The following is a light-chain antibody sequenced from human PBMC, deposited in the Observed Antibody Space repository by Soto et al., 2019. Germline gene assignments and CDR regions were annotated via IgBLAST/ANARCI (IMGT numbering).Light chain of an antibody. CDR1: QSVSSTS. J-gene: IGKJ5*01. Sequence: EIVLTQSPGTLSLSPGERATLSCRASQSVSSTSLAWYQQKPGQAPRLLIYGASSRATGIPDRFSGSGSGTDFTLTISRLEPEDFAVYYCHQYGNYGITFGQGTRLENK. V-gene: IGKV3-20*01. CDR2: GAS. CDR3: HQYGNYGIT.